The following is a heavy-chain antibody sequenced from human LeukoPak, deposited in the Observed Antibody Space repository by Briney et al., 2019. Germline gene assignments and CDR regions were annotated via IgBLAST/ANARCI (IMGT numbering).Heavy chain of an antibody. Sequence: ASVKVSCKASGYTFTNYYIHWLRQAPGQGLEWMGIISPNGGNTSYHQRFQDRVTMATDTATNTDYMDLSGLRSDDTAVYYCARDLSPASNGCDLGLFDFWGQGTLVSVSS. CDR2: ISPNGGNT. CDR1: GYTFTNYY. D-gene: IGHD5-12*01. CDR3: ARDLSPASNGCDLGLFDF. J-gene: IGHJ4*02. V-gene: IGHV1-46*01.